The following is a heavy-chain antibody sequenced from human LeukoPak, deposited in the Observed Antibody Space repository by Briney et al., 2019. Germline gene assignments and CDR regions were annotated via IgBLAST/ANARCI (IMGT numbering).Heavy chain of an antibody. D-gene: IGHD3-16*02. CDR3: ARGMITFGGVIVMGY. Sequence: ASVKVSCKASGYTFTSYGVSWVRQAPGQGLEWMGGIIPIFGTANYAQKLQGRVTMTTDTSTSTAYMELRSLRSDDTAVYYCARGMITFGGVIVMGYWGQGTLVTVSS. V-gene: IGHV1-18*01. CDR1: GYTFTSYG. J-gene: IGHJ4*02. CDR2: IIPIFGTA.